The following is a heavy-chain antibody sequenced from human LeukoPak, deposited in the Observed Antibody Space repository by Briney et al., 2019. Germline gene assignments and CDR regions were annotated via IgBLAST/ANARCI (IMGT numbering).Heavy chain of an antibody. V-gene: IGHV3-21*01. CDR1: GFTFGRYA. CDR2: ISDGSTYI. D-gene: IGHD5-18*01. CDR3: ARDNGYNFDS. Sequence: SGGSLRLSCSASGFTFGRYAMNWVRQAPGKGLEWVSSISDGSTYIYYADSVKGRFTISRDNAKNSLDLQMNSLRAEDTAIYYCARDNGYNFDSWGQGTLVTVSS. J-gene: IGHJ4*02.